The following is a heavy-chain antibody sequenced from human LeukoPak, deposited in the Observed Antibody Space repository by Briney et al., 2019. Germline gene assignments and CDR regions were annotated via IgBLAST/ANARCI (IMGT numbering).Heavy chain of an antibody. Sequence: GGSLRLSCAASGFTFSSYGMHWVRQAPGKGLEWVAFIRYDGSNKYYADSVKGRFTISRDNSKNTLYLQMNSLRAEDTAVYYRAKDDYDSSGYYYKYFDYWGQGTLVTVSS. CDR3: AKDDYDSSGYYYKYFDY. D-gene: IGHD3-22*01. V-gene: IGHV3-30*02. J-gene: IGHJ4*02. CDR2: IRYDGSNK. CDR1: GFTFSSYG.